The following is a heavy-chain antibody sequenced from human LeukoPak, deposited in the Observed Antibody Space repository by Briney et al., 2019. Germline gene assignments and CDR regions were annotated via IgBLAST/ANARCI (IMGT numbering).Heavy chain of an antibody. J-gene: IGHJ6*02. D-gene: IGHD2-21*02. CDR3: ARDVAPDDCGGDCSDGMDV. V-gene: IGHV1-18*01. CDR2: ISAYNGNT. CDR1: IYTFTSYG. Sequence: ASVKVSCKASIYTFTSYGISWVRQAPGQGLEWMGWISAYNGNTNYAQRLQGRVTMTTDTSTSTAYMELRSLRSDDTAVYYCARDVAPDDCGGDCSDGMDVWGQGTTVTVSS.